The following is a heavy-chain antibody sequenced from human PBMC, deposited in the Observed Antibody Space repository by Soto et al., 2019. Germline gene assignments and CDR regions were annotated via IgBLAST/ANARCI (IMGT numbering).Heavy chain of an antibody. CDR3: AREIAARPDRFDY. D-gene: IGHD6-6*01. CDR1: GGSFCGYY. J-gene: IGHJ4*02. V-gene: IGHV4-34*01. Sequence: SETLSLTCAVYGGSFCGYYWSWIRQPPGKGLEWIGEINHSGSTNYNPSLKSRVTISVDTSKNQFSLKLSSVTAADTAVYYCAREIAARPDRFDYWGQGTLVTVSS. CDR2: INHSGST.